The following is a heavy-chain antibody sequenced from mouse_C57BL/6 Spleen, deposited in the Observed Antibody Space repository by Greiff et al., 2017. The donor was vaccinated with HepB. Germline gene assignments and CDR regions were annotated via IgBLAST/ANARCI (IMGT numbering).Heavy chain of an antibody. V-gene: IGHV5-6*01. J-gene: IGHJ2*01. CDR1: GFTFSSYG. Sequence: EVKLVESGGDLVKPGGSLKLSCAASGFTFSSYGMSWVRQTPDKRLEWVATISSGGSYTHYPDSVKGRFTISRDNAKNTLYLQMSSLKSEDTAMYYCARHEHFDYWGQGTTLTVSS. CDR2: ISSGGSYT. CDR3: ARHEHFDY.